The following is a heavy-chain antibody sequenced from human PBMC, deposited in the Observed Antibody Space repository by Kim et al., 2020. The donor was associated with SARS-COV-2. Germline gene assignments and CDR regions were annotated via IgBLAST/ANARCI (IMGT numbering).Heavy chain of an antibody. Sequence: GGSLRLSCAASGFTFSNAWMSWVRQAPGKGLEWVGRIKSKTDGGTTDYAAPVKGRFTISRDDSKNTLYLQMNSRKTEDTAVYYCTTDQIGYCSGGSCHDFDYWGQGTLVTVSS. CDR1: GFTFSNAW. D-gene: IGHD2-15*01. CDR2: IKSKTDGGTT. V-gene: IGHV3-15*01. J-gene: IGHJ4*02. CDR3: TTDQIGYCSGGSCHDFDY.